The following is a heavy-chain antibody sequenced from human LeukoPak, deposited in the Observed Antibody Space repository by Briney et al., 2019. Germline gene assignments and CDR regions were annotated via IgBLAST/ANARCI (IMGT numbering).Heavy chain of an antibody. CDR2: ISYDGSNK. CDR3: AKVSLYPLDAFDI. Sequence: PGRSLRLSCAASGFTFSSYGMHWVRQAPGKGLEWVAVISYDGSNKYYADSVKGRFTISRDNSKNTLYLQMSSLRAEDTAVYYCAKVSLYPLDAFDIWGQGTMVTVSS. V-gene: IGHV3-30*18. D-gene: IGHD2-2*02. CDR1: GFTFSSYG. J-gene: IGHJ3*02.